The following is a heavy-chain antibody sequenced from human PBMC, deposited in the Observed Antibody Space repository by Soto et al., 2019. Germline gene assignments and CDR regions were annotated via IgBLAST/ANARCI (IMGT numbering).Heavy chain of an antibody. CDR3: AREPYASGLFDP. J-gene: IGHJ5*02. CDR1: GGSISSGGYS. CDR2: IYHSGST. V-gene: IGHV4-30-2*01. D-gene: IGHD3-10*01. Sequence: QLQLQESGSELVKPSQTLSLTCAVSGGSISSGGYSWSWIQQPPGKGLEWIGYIYHSGSTYYNPSLKSRVTISVYRSKNQFSLKLSSVTAADTAVYYCAREPYASGLFDPWGQGTLVTVSS.